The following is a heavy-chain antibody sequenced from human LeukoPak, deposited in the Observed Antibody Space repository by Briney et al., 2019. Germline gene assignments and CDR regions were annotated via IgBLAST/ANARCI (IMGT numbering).Heavy chain of an antibody. Sequence: PGGSLRLSCAVSGFTFSSYSMNWVRQAPGKGLEWVSYISSSSSTIYYADSVKGRFTISRDNARNSLYLQMNSLRAEDTAVYYCARDHSSSRDYYYYYGMDVWGQGTTVTVSS. CDR3: ARDHSSSRDYYYYYGMDV. J-gene: IGHJ6*02. CDR1: GFTFSSYS. V-gene: IGHV3-48*04. CDR2: ISSSSSTI. D-gene: IGHD6-13*01.